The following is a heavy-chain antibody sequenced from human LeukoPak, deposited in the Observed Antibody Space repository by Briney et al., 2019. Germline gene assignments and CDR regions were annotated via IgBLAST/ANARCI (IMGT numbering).Heavy chain of an antibody. J-gene: IGHJ4*02. D-gene: IGHD3-22*01. CDR2: INPSGGST. CDR3: ARGVRPVYYYDSSGYYHFDY. V-gene: IGHV1-46*01. CDR1: GYTFTTYC. Sequence: ASVKVSCKASGYTFTTYCIHWVRQAPGQGLEWMGIINPSGGSTTYAQNFQGRVTMTRDTSTSTVYMELSSLRSEDTAVYYCARGVRPVYYYDSSGYYHFDYWGQGTLVTVSS.